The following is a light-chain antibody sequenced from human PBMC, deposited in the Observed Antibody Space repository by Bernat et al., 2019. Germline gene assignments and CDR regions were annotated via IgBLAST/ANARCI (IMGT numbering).Light chain of an antibody. Sequence: DIQLTQSPSFLSASVGDRVTITCRASQGISSRLGWYQQKPGKAPKLLIYAASSLQSGVPSRFSGSGSGTDFTLTISSLQPEDFATYYCQQSYSTPFTFGPGTKVDIK. V-gene: IGKV1-39*01. CDR1: QGISSR. CDR3: QQSYSTPFT. CDR2: AAS. J-gene: IGKJ3*01.